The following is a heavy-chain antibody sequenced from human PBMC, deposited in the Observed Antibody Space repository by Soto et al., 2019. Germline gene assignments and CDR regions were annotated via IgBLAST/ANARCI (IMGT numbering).Heavy chain of an antibody. CDR2: ISNSNSYT. V-gene: IGHV3-11*06. D-gene: IGHD6-6*01. J-gene: IGHJ4*02. Sequence: GGSLRLSWAASGFTFSDFYMSWIRQAPGKGLEWISYISNSNSYTNYADSVKGRFTISRDNAKKSLYLQMNSLTVEDTAVYFCARDFNSSSSRDFDYWGQGTLVTVSS. CDR1: GFTFSDFY. CDR3: ARDFNSSSSRDFDY.